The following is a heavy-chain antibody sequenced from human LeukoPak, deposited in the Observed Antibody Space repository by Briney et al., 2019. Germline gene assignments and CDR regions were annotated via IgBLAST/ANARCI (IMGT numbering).Heavy chain of an antibody. CDR2: IYSSGST. CDR1: GGSISSYY. D-gene: IGHD3-3*01. J-gene: IGHJ4*02. Sequence: PSETLSLTCTVSGGSISSYYWSWIRQPPGKGLEWIGYIYSSGSTNYNPSLKSRVTISVDTSKNQFSLKRSSVTAADTAVYYCARGYDFWSGLFDYWGQGTLVTVSS. CDR3: ARGYDFWSGLFDY. V-gene: IGHV4-59*01.